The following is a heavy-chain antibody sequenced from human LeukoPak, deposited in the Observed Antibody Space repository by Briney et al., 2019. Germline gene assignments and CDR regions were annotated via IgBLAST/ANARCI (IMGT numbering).Heavy chain of an antibody. D-gene: IGHD3-22*01. Sequence: PGGSLRLSCTASGFTFGDYAMSWFRQAPGKGLEWVGFIRSKAYGGTTEYAASVKGRFTISRDDSKSIAYLQMNSLRAEDTAVYYCAKDGRGRTYYYDSSGYYYSYGMDVWGQGTTVTVSS. V-gene: IGHV3-49*03. J-gene: IGHJ6*02. CDR1: GFTFGDYA. CDR3: AKDGRGRTYYYDSSGYYYSYGMDV. CDR2: IRSKAYGGTT.